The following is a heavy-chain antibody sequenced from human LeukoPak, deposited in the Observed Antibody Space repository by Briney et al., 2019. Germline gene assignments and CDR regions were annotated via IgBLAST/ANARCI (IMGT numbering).Heavy chain of an antibody. CDR3: TRDFDHGGGL. CDR1: GFTLSPYW. Sequence: GGSLVLSCAASGFTLSPYWIHGVRQAQGRGLVWVSRNPDGSRRGYADSVKGRFTISRDNAKNTVYLQMDSLRAEDTAMYYCTRDFDHGGGLWGQGTLVTVSS. V-gene: IGHV3-74*01. J-gene: IGHJ4*02. CDR2: NPDGSRR. D-gene: IGHD3-9*01.